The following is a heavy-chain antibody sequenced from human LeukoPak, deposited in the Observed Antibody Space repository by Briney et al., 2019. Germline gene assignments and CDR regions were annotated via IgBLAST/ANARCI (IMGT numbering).Heavy chain of an antibody. CDR3: ARHAGIVGATHFDY. D-gene: IGHD1-26*01. CDR2: IRSKTNNYAT. CDR1: GFTFSDST. J-gene: IGHJ4*02. Sequence: GGSLRLSCAASGFTFSDSTLHWVRLASGKGLEWVGRIRSKTNNYATTYGASVKGRFTISRDDSKNTAYLQMNSLKTEDTAVYYCARHAGIVGATHFDYWGQGTLVTVSS. V-gene: IGHV3-73*01.